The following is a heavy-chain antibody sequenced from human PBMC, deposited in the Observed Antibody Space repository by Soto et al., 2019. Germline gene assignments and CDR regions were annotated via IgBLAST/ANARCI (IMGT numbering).Heavy chain of an antibody. Sequence: QITLKESGPTLVKPTQTLTLTCTFSGFSLSTSGVGVGWIRQPPGKALEWLALIYWDDDKRYSPSLTSRLTITKDTSKNQVVLTMTNMDPVDTATYYCAHVLVVVANYGMDVWGQETTVAVSS. CDR1: GFSLSTSGVG. CDR2: IYWDDDK. J-gene: IGHJ6*02. V-gene: IGHV2-5*02. CDR3: AHVLVVVANYGMDV. D-gene: IGHD2-15*01.